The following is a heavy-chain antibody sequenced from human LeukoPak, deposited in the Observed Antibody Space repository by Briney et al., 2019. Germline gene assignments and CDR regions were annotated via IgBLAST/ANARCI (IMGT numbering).Heavy chain of an antibody. CDR2: ISAYNGNT. V-gene: IGHV1-18*01. Sequence: ASVKVSCKASGYTFTSYGISWVRQAPGQGLEWMGWISAYNGNTNYAQKLQGRVTMTTDTSTSTAYMELRSLRSDDTAVYYCARDQYYDSKGWFDSWGQGTLVIVFS. CDR1: GYTFTSYG. CDR3: ARDQYYDSKGWFDS. J-gene: IGHJ5*01. D-gene: IGHD3-22*01.